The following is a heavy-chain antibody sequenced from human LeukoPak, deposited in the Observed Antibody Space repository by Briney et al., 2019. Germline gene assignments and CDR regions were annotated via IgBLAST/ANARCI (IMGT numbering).Heavy chain of an antibody. V-gene: IGHV4-34*01. CDR3: ARYYGSGRDGDY. CDR2: INHSGST. D-gene: IGHD3-10*01. J-gene: IGHJ4*02. Sequence: SETLSLTCAVYGGSFSGYYWSWIRQPPGKGLEWIGEINHSGSTNYNPSLKSRVTISVDTSKNQFSLKVNSVTAADTAVYFCARYYGSGRDGDYWGQGTLVTVSS. CDR1: GGSFSGYY.